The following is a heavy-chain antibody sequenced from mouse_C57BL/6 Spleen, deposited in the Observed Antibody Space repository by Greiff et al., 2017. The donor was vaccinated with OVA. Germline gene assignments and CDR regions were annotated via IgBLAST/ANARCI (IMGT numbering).Heavy chain of an antibody. CDR1: GFSLTSYA. D-gene: IGHD1-1*01. CDR2: IWTGGGT. Sequence: VQLVESGPGLVAPSQCLSITCTVSGFSLTSYAISWVRQPPGQGLEWLGVIWTGGGTNYNSALKSSLSIIKDNSKSQVFLKMNSLHTDDTARYYCARIYYYGSSWYFDVWGTGTTVTVSS. V-gene: IGHV2-9-1*01. CDR3: ARIYYYGSSWYFDV. J-gene: IGHJ1*03.